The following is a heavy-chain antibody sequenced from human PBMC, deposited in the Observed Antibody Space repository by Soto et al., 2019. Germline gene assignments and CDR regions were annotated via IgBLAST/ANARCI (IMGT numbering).Heavy chain of an antibody. CDR1: GITISNYP. Sequence: EVQLLESGGGLVQPGGSLRLSCAASGITISNYPMSWVRQAPGKGLDWVSGIRGRGDRTYYADSAKGRFTISKDISRNSLSRQQDRRGAEDTAVYFRVAADGGYPSTAPHWGQRTLVTVSS. CDR2: IRGRGDRT. V-gene: IGHV3-23*01. J-gene: IGHJ4*02. D-gene: IGHD3-22*01. CDR3: VAADGGYPSTAPH.